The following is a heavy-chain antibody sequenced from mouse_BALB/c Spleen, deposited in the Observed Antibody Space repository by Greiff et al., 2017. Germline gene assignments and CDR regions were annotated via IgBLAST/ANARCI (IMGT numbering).Heavy chain of an antibody. CDR1: GYTFSSYW. CDR3: ATMITTFAY. CDR2: ILPGSGST. D-gene: IGHD2-4*01. Sequence: VQLQQSGAELMKPGASVKISCKATGYTFSSYWIEWVKQRPGHGLEWIGEILPGSGSTNYNEKFKGKATFTADTSSNTAYMQLSSLTSEDSAVYYCATMITTFAYWGQGTLVTVSA. J-gene: IGHJ3*01. V-gene: IGHV1-9*01.